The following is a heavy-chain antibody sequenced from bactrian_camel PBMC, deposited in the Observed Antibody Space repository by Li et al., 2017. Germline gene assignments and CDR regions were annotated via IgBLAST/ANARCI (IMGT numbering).Heavy chain of an antibody. Sequence: HVQLVESGGGSVQAGGSLTLSCRVSTKTGSNYYMAWFRQAPGKEREGVAAIDGHDNTTYADSVKGRFTVSEDIAKHIVYLQMNSLGSEDAGTYYCAAAYTCTFKEGHVQYWGQGTQVTVS. V-gene: IGHV3S53*01. CDR1: TKTGSNYY. CDR2: IDGHDNT. CDR3: AAAYTCTFKEGHVQY. J-gene: IGHJ4*01.